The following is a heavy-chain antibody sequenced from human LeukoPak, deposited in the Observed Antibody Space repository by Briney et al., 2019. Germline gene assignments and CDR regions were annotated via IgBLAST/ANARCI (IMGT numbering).Heavy chain of an antibody. Sequence: PGGSLRLSCAASGFTFSSYSMNWVRQAPGKGLEWVAVISYDGSKKFYADAVKGRFTVSRDNSKNTLYLQMNSLKTEDTAVYYCTSSYYDYVWGSYREGDYWGQGTLVTVSS. D-gene: IGHD3-16*02. J-gene: IGHJ4*02. CDR1: GFTFSSYS. V-gene: IGHV3-30*03. CDR2: ISYDGSKK. CDR3: TSSYYDYVWGSYREGDY.